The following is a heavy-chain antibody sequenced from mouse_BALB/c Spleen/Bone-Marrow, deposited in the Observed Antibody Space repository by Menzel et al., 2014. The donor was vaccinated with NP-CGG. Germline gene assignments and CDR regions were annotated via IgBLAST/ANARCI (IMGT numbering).Heavy chain of an antibody. CDR3: ARHVGNPYAMDY. J-gene: IGHJ4*01. Sequence: EVQLVESGGGLVQPGGSLKLSCAASGFTFSSYTMSWVRQTPEKRLEWVAYISNGGGSTYYPDTVKGRFTISRDNAKNTLYLQMGSLKSEDTAMYYCARHVGNPYAMDYWGQGTSVTVSS. CDR2: ISNGGGST. V-gene: IGHV5-12-2*01. CDR1: GFTFSSYT. D-gene: IGHD3-1*01.